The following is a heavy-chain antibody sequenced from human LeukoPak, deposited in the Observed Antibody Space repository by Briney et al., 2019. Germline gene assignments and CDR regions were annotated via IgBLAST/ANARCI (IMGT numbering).Heavy chain of an antibody. D-gene: IGHD2-2*01. V-gene: IGHV4-39*01. CDR1: GGSISSSSYY. J-gene: IGHJ5*02. CDR2: IYYSEIT. Sequence: SETLSLTCTVSGGSISSSSYYWGWIRQPPGKGLEWIGSIYYSEITYYNPSLKSRVTISVDTSKNQFSLKLSSVTAADTAVYYCARHADCSSTSCYQSGFDPWGQGTLVTVSS. CDR3: ARHADCSSTSCYQSGFDP.